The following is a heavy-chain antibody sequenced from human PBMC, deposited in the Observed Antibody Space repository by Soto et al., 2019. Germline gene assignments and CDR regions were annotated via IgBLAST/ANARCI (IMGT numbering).Heavy chain of an antibody. CDR3: ARHGGMDLSDDFWSGYYWFDP. CDR2: IDPSDSYT. CDR1: GDTFTSYL. V-gene: IGHV5-10-1*01. D-gene: IGHD3-3*01. Sequence: PXDSLKVSWRCSGDTFTSYLISLVLQMPGKGLEWMGRIDPSDSYTNYSPSFQGHVTISADKSISTAYLQWSSLKASDTAMYYCARHGGMDLSDDFWSGYYWFDPWGQGTLVTAPQ. J-gene: IGHJ5*02.